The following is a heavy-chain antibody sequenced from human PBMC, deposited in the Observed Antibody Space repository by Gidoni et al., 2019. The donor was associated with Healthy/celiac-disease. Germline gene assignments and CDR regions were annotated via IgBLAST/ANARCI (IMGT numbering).Heavy chain of an antibody. CDR2: ISGSGGST. CDR3: AKFNSSWSVYYYYYGMDV. D-gene: IGHD6-13*01. Sequence: EVQLLESGGGLVQPGGSLILSCAAYGFTFSSYAMSWVRQAPGKGLEWVSAISGSGGSTYYADSVKGRFTISRDNSKNTLYLQMNSLRAEDTAVYYCAKFNSSWSVYYYYYGMDVWGQGTTVTVSS. CDR1: GFTFSSYA. J-gene: IGHJ6*02. V-gene: IGHV3-23*01.